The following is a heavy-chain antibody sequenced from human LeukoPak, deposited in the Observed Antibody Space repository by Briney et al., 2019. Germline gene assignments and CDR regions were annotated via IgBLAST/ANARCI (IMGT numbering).Heavy chain of an antibody. CDR3: ARRGDGYSSPDQYTNWFDP. V-gene: IGHV4-4*09. Sequence: SETLSLTCTVSGGSISSYYCSWIRQPPGKGLEWIGYIYTSGSTNYNPSLKSRVTISVDTSKNQFALKLSSVTAADTAVYYCARRGDGYSSPDQYTNWFDPWGQGTLVTVSS. CDR2: IYTSGST. D-gene: IGHD6-13*01. J-gene: IGHJ5*02. CDR1: GGSISSYY.